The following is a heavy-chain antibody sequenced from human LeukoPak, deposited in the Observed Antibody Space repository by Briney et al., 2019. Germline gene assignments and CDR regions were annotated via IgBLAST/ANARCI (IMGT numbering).Heavy chain of an antibody. CDR2: INSDGSST. J-gene: IGHJ4*02. Sequence: PGGSLRLSCAASGFTFSSYWMHWVRQAPGKGLVWVSRINSDGSSTSYADSVKGRFTISRDNAKNSLYLQMNSLRAEDTAVYYCARGKYSYGSDAMVDYWGQGTLVTVSS. V-gene: IGHV3-74*01. CDR1: GFTFSSYW. D-gene: IGHD5-18*01. CDR3: ARGKYSYGSDAMVDY.